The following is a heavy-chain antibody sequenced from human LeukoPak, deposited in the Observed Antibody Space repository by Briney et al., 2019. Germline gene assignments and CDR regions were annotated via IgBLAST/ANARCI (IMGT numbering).Heavy chain of an antibody. Sequence: PSETLSLTCTVSGGSISSHYWSWIGQPPGKGLEWIGYVYYTGSTNYNPSLNSRVTMSIDASKNQFSLRLSSVTAADTAVYYCARVVGFYDSSAFDLWGQGTLVTVSS. CDR3: ARVVGFYDSSAFDL. J-gene: IGHJ5*02. CDR1: GGSISSHY. D-gene: IGHD3-22*01. V-gene: IGHV4-59*11. CDR2: VYYTGST.